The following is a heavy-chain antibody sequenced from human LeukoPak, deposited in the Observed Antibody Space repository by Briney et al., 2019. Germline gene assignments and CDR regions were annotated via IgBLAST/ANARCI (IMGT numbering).Heavy chain of an antibody. D-gene: IGHD2-21*02. J-gene: IGHJ3*01. V-gene: IGHV3-74*01. CDR1: GFTFSSYW. CDR2: IASDGSST. CDR3: ARSRSGSVVVTAMGP. Sequence: GGSLRLSCAASGFTFSSYWMNWVRQAPGKGLVWVSRIASDGSSTTYADSVKGRFSISRDNAKNTLYLQMNSLRAEDTALYYCARSRSGSVVVTAMGPWGQGTMVTGSS.